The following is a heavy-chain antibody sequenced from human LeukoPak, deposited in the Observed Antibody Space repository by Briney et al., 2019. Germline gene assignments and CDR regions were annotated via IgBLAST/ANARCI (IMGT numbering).Heavy chain of an antibody. V-gene: IGHV1-46*01. CDR1: GYTFTSYY. CDR2: INPSGGST. J-gene: IGHJ3*02. Sequence: ASVKVSCKASGYTFTSYYMHWVRQAPGQGLEWMGIINPSGGSTSYAQKFQGRVTMTEDTSTDTAYMELSSLRSEDTAVYYCATVPQWERVAFDIWGQGTMVTVSS. D-gene: IGHD1-26*01. CDR3: ATVPQWERVAFDI.